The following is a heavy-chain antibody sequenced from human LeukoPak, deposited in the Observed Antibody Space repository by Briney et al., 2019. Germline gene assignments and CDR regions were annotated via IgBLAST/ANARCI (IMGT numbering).Heavy chain of an antibody. V-gene: IGHV3-9*01. Sequence: GGSLRLSCAASGFTFDDYAMHWVRQAPGKGLEWVSGISWNSGSIDYADSVKGRFTISRDNAKNSLYLQMNSLRAEDTALYYCTKGPSGIAVAGSPKYFQHWGQGTLVTVSS. J-gene: IGHJ1*01. D-gene: IGHD6-19*01. CDR1: GFTFDDYA. CDR3: TKGPSGIAVAGSPKYFQH. CDR2: ISWNSGSI.